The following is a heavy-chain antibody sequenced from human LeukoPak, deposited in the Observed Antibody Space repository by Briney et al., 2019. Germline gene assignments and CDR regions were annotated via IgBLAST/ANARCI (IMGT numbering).Heavy chain of an antibody. J-gene: IGHJ5*02. Sequence: SQTLSLTCTVSGGSISSGTYYWSWIRQPAGKGLEWIGRIHTSGSTNYNPSLKSRVTISVDTSKNQFSLRLNSVPAADTAVYYCARSPGWTGNWFDPWGQGTLVTVSS. V-gene: IGHV4-61*02. CDR3: ARSPGWTGNWFDP. D-gene: IGHD6-19*01. CDR1: GGSISSGTYY. CDR2: IHTSGST.